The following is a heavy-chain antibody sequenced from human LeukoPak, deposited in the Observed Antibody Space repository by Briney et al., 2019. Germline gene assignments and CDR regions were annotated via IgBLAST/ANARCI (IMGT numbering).Heavy chain of an antibody. CDR2: ISWNSGSI. CDR3: ARGHYQLS. D-gene: IGHD2-2*01. V-gene: IGHV3-9*01. CDR1: GFIFNNYA. J-gene: IGHJ5*02. Sequence: GGSLRLSCAGSGFIFNNYAMHWVRQPPGKGLEWVSGISWNSGSIDYVDSVKGRFTISRDNAKNSLYLQMNSLRAEDTAVYYCARGHYQLSWGQGILVTVSS.